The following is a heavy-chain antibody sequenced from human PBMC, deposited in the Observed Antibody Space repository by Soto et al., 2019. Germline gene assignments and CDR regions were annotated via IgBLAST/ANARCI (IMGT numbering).Heavy chain of an antibody. CDR1: GYTFTGHY. J-gene: IGHJ4*02. CDR2: INPNSGGT. V-gene: IGHV1-2*02. Sequence: GASVKVSCKASGYTFTGHYMHWVRQAPGQGLEWMGWINPNSGGTNYAQKFQGRVTMTRDTFISTAYMELSRLRSDDTAVYYCARDGSNYEPTDYWGQGTLVTVSS. CDR3: ARDGSNYEPTDY. D-gene: IGHD4-4*01.